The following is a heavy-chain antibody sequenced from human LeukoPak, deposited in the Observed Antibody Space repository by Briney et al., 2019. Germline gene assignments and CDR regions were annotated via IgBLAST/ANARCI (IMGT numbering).Heavy chain of an antibody. J-gene: IGHJ5*02. CDR1: GYSISSGHY. CDR3: ARGGIWFGELLDWFDP. Sequence: SETLSLTCSVSGYSISSGHYWGWVRQTPGKGLEWFGSIYHSGTTYYNPSLKSRVTISVDTSNNQFSLKLSSVTAADTAVYYCARGGIWFGELLDWFDPWGQGTLVTVSS. D-gene: IGHD3-10*01. V-gene: IGHV4-38-2*02. CDR2: IYHSGTT.